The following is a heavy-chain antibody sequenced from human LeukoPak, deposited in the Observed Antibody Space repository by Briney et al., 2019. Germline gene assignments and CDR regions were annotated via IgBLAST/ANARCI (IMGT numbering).Heavy chain of an antibody. Sequence: KPSETLSLTCTVSGGSISSGGYYWSWIRQHPGKGLEWIGYIYYSGSTYYNPSLKSRVTISVDTSKNQFSLKLSSVTAADTAVYYCARDLGEFLGWFDPWGQGTLVTVSS. J-gene: IGHJ5*02. CDR2: IYYSGST. D-gene: IGHD3-10*01. CDR3: ARDLGEFLGWFDP. V-gene: IGHV4-31*03. CDR1: GGSISSGGYY.